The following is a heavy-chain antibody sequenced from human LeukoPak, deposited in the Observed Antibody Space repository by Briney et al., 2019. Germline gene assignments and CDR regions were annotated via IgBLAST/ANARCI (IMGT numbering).Heavy chain of an antibody. Sequence: ASVKVSCKASGGTFITYALGWVRQAPGQGLEWMGGIIPIFGTANYAQTFQDRVTLTADESTNTAYMELNSLRSEDTAVYYCAREGERAAAGYYYYMDVWGKGTTVTVSS. CDR2: IIPIFGTA. CDR3: AREGERAAAGYYYYMDV. CDR1: GGTFITYA. V-gene: IGHV1-69*01. J-gene: IGHJ6*03. D-gene: IGHD6-13*01.